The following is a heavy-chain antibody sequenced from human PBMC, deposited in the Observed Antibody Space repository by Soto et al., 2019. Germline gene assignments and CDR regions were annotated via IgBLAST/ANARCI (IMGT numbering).Heavy chain of an antibody. V-gene: IGHV3-15*01. J-gene: IGHJ4*02. CDR3: TTVRYSGYDWY. CDR2: IKSKTDGGTT. CDR1: GFTFSNAW. D-gene: IGHD5-12*01. Sequence: PGESLKISCAASGFTFSNAWMSWVRQAPGKGLEWVGRIKSKTDGGTTDYAAPVKGRFTISRDDSKNTLYLQMSSLKTEDTAVYYCTTVRYSGYDWYWGQGTLVTVSS.